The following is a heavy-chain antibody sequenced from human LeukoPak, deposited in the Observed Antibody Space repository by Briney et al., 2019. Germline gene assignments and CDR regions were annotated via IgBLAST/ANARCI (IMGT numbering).Heavy chain of an antibody. V-gene: IGHV4-59*12. CDR2: IYYSGST. Sequence: SETLSLTCTVSGGSISSYYWSWIRQPPGKGLEWIGYIYYSGSTNYNPSLKSRVTISVDTSKNQFSLKLSSVTAADTAVYYCARDRGGDGYNPFDYWGQGTLVTASS. D-gene: IGHD5-24*01. J-gene: IGHJ4*02. CDR3: ARDRGGDGYNPFDY. CDR1: GGSISSYY.